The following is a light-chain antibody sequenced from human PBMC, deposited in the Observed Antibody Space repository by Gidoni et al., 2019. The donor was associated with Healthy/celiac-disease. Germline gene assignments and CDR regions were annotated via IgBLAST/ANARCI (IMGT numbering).Light chain of an antibody. Sequence: SYVLTQPPSVSVAPGQTARVSCGGANIGGKTVHWYQQRPGQAPVLVVYDDTDRPSGIPERFSGSNSGHTATLTISRVEAGDEADYYCQVLDARSDPPVVFGGGTKLTVL. CDR1: NIGGKT. V-gene: IGLV3-21*02. CDR2: DDT. CDR3: QVLDARSDPPVV. J-gene: IGLJ3*02.